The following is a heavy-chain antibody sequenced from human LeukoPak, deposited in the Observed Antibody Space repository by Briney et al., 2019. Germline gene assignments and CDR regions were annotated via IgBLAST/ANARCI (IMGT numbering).Heavy chain of an antibody. J-gene: IGHJ4*02. CDR3: AKDLRSRIRLLWFGEIPWFDY. Sequence: GGSLRLSCAASGFTFSDYGMHWVRQAPGKGLEWMTLISSDGSNKYYADSVKGRFNISRDNSKSTLYLQMNGLRPEDTAVYYCAKDLRSRIRLLWFGEIPWFDYWGQGILVTVSS. D-gene: IGHD3-10*01. V-gene: IGHV3-30*18. CDR2: ISSDGSNK. CDR1: GFTFSDYG.